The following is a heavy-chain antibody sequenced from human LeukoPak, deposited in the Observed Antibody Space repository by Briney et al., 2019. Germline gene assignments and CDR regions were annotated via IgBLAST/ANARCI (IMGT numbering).Heavy chain of an antibody. V-gene: IGHV1-46*01. CDR2: INLSDDST. CDR3: ARVAGDPFDY. J-gene: IGHJ4*02. Sequence: GASVKVSCKASGYTLTRYYMHWVRNAPGQGLEWVGVINLSDDSTGYAQKFQGRVTVTRDTSTSTVFMELSSLRSEDTAVYYCARVAGDPFDYWGQGTLVTASS. CDR1: GYTLTRYY. D-gene: IGHD1-26*01.